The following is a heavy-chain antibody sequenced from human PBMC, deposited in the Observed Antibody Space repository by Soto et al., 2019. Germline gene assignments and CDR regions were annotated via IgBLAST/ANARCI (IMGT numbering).Heavy chain of an antibody. Sequence: ASVKVSCKASGYTFTSYAMHWVRQAPGQRLEWMGWINAGNGNTKYSQKFQGRVTITRDTSASTAYMELSSLRSEDTAVYYCAREGQIEYSSSSEEGGNWFDPWGQGTLVTVSS. CDR3: AREGQIEYSSSSEEGGNWFDP. D-gene: IGHD6-6*01. V-gene: IGHV1-3*01. J-gene: IGHJ5*02. CDR2: INAGNGNT. CDR1: GYTFTSYA.